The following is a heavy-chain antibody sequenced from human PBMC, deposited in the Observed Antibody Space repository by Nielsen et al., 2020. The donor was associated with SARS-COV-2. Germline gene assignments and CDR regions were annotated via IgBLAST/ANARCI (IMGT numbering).Heavy chain of an antibody. Sequence: VKVSCKASGGTFSSYAISWVRQAPGQGLEWMGGIIPIFGTANYAQKFQGRVTITADASTTTAYMELSSLRSEDTAVYYCARIWFGHYYYYGMDVWGQGTTVTVSS. D-gene: IGHD3-10*01. CDR1: GGTFSSYA. J-gene: IGHJ6*02. CDR2: IIPIFGTA. V-gene: IGHV1-69*01. CDR3: ARIWFGHYYYYGMDV.